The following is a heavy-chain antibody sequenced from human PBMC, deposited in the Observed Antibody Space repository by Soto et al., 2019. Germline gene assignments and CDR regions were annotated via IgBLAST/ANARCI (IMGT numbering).Heavy chain of an antibody. J-gene: IGHJ4*02. V-gene: IGHV3-48*02. CDR3: ARDPLRHYYDFVYYFDY. D-gene: IGHD3-22*01. Sequence: GGSLRLSCAASGFTFSSYSMNWVRQAPGKGLEWVSYISSSSSTIYYADSVKGRFTISRDNAKNSLYLQMNSLRDEDTAVYYCARDPLRHYYDFVYYFDYWGQGTLVTVSS. CDR2: ISSSSSTI. CDR1: GFTFSSYS.